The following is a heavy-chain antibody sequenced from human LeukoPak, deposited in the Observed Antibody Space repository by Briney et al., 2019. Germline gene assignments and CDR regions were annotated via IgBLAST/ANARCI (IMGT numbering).Heavy chain of an antibody. CDR3: ARGRADRMIRGPPDF. J-gene: IGHJ4*02. CDR1: GYTFTTYA. CDR2: ISVDSGNT. D-gene: IGHD3-16*01. V-gene: IGHV1-18*01. Sequence: GASVKVSCKTSGYTFTTYAISWVRQAPGQGLEWMGWISVDSGNTNYAQKLQGRVTMTTDTSTSTAYMELRSLRSDDTAVYYCARGRADRMIRGPPDFWGQGTLVTVSS.